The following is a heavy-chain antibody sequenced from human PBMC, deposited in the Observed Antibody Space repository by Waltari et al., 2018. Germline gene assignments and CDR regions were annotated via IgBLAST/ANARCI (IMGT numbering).Heavy chain of an antibody. CDR1: GFTFSDDW. CDR3: VRVGAATNYFTF. CDR2: IKRDGNDI. Sequence: EVWLVESGGCLVQPGGSLRLYCATSGFTFSDDWMSWVRQPPGKGLEWVANIKRDGNDIYSADSVKGRFTISRDNAMSALYLQMNDLRPGDTGLYYCVRVGAATNYFTFWGPGTMVTVSS. J-gene: IGHJ4*02. V-gene: IGHV3-7*01. D-gene: IGHD1-26*01.